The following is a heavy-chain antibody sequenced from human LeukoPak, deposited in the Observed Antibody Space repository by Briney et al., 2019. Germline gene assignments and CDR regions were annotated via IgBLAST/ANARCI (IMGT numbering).Heavy chain of an antibody. CDR3: ARHGIAEDYFDY. CDR1: GGSISTSY. CDR2: IYYSGNT. Sequence: SETLSLTCTVSGGSISTSYWSWIRQPPGKGLKWIAYIYYSGNTNYNPSLKSRVTMSVDTSKNQFSLKLSSVTAADTAVYYCARHGIAEDYFDYWGQGTLVTVSS. D-gene: IGHD2-21*01. J-gene: IGHJ4*02. V-gene: IGHV4-59*08.